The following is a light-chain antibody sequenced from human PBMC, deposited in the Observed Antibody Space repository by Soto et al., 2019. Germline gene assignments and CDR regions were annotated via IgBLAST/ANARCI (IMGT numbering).Light chain of an antibody. CDR2: EGT. Sequence: QSVLTQPASVSGSPGQSITISCTGTSSDVGTYNLVSWYQQHPGKAPKLMVYEGTKRPSGVSNRFSGSKPGNTASLTISGLQAEDEADYYCCSYVGSSTYVFGTGTRSPS. CDR1: SSDVGTYNL. CDR3: CSYVGSSTYV. V-gene: IGLV2-23*01. J-gene: IGLJ1*01.